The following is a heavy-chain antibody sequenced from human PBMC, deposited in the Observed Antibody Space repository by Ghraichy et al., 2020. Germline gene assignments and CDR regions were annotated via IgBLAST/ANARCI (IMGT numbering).Heavy chain of an antibody. CDR2: IIPVFGTT. V-gene: IGHV1-69*06. CDR3: ARGRSPSYYYAMDV. Sequence: SSVKVSCKASGGMFSSYTINWVRQAPGQGLEWLGGIIPVFGTTSYAQKLQGRVTIVADITTSTAYMDLTSLRSDDTGVYYCARGRSPSYYYAMDVWGPGTTVTVSS. J-gene: IGHJ6*02. CDR1: GGMFSSYT.